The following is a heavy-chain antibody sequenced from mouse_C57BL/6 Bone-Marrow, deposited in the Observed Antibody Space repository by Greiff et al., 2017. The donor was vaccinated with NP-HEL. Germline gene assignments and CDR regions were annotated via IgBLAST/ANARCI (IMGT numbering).Heavy chain of an antibody. Sequence: QVHVKQPGAELVKPGASVKLSCKASGYTFTSYWMHWVKQRPGQGLEWIGMIHPNSGSTNYNEKFKSKATLTVDKSSSTAYMQLSSLTSEDSAVYYCARGRGGYGAWFAYGGQGTLVTVSA. CDR2: IHPNSGST. CDR3: ARGRGGYGAWFAY. D-gene: IGHD2-2*01. V-gene: IGHV1-64*01. CDR1: GYTFTSYW. J-gene: IGHJ3*01.